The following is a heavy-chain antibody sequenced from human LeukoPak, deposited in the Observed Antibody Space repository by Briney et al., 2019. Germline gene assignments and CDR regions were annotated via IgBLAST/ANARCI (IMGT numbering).Heavy chain of an antibody. CDR1: GFTFSSYG. J-gene: IGHJ4*02. V-gene: IGHV3-33*01. D-gene: IGHD3-10*01. Sequence: PGSSLRLSCAASGFTFSSYGMHWVRQAPGKGLEWVAVIWYDGSNKYYADSVKGRFTISRDNSKNTLYLQMNSLRAEDTAVYYCAREDSGGSGSLDYWGQGTMVTVSS. CDR2: IWYDGSNK. CDR3: AREDSGGSGSLDY.